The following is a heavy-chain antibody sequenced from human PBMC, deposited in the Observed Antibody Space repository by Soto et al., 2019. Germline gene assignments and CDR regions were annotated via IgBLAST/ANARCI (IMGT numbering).Heavy chain of an antibody. D-gene: IGHD2-15*01. CDR3: ARIIGYCRNNDCSWTFDI. CDR1: GYSFMSYW. Sequence: PGESLKISCNTSGYSFMSYWVAWVRQLPGKGLEWMGTFYPGDSTSTYSPSFQGQVTISVDKSISTAYLQLSSLKASDTAMYYCARIIGYCRNNDCSWTFDIWGQGTMVTVSS. CDR2: FYPGDSTS. V-gene: IGHV5-51*01. J-gene: IGHJ3*02.